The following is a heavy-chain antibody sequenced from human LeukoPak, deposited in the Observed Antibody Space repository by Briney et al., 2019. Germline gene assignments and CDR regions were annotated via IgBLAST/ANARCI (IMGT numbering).Heavy chain of an antibody. CDR3: AGCAGNSCYFDY. CDR2: IKQDGSAK. V-gene: IGHV3-7*01. J-gene: IGHJ4*02. CDR1: GFSFISYW. D-gene: IGHD1-1*01. Sequence: GGSLRLSCAASGFSFISYWMSWVRQASGKRLEWVANIKQDGSAKNYVDSVKGRFTISRDNAKNSLYLQLNSLRAEDTAVYYCAGCAGNSCYFDYWGQGTLVIVSS.